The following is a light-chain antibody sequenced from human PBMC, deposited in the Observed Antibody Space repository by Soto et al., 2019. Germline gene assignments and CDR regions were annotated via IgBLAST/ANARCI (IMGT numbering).Light chain of an antibody. J-gene: IGKJ1*01. CDR1: QSISSW. Sequence: DVQMTHSPSTLSASVGDRVTITCRASQSISSWLAWYQQKPGKAPKLLIYDASSLESGVPSRFSGSGSGTEFTLTISSLQPDDFATYYCQQYNSYWTFGQGTKVAIK. CDR2: DAS. V-gene: IGKV1-5*01. CDR3: QQYNSYWT.